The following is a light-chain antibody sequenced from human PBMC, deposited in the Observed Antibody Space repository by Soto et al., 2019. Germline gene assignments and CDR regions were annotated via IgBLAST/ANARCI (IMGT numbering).Light chain of an antibody. CDR3: QQYNKWTRK. CDR2: GTS. Sequence: ITDTAFAMSVFPEENVPLSCRASQSVNSNLAWYQQKAGQAHRLLIYGTSTRATGIPARFSGSGSGTDFTLTISSLQFEDFAVYYCQQYNKWTRKCGQGSKADIK. CDR1: QSVNSN. J-gene: IGKJ1*01. V-gene: IGKV3-15*01.